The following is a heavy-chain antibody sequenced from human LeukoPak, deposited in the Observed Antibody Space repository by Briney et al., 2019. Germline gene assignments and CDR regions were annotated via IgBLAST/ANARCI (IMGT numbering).Heavy chain of an antibody. D-gene: IGHD2-15*01. CDR2: ISGSDGNT. J-gene: IGHJ4*02. CDR3: AKAGAVVVVAAKYFDY. V-gene: IGHV3-23*01. CDR1: KFTFNNYC. Sequence: AAGSLTLSCAASKFTFNNYCMHWVRQAQGQGLEWVSAISGSDGNTYYAESVKGRFTITRDNSKNTLYLQMNSLRAEDTAVYYCAKAGAVVVVAAKYFDYWGQGTLVTVSS.